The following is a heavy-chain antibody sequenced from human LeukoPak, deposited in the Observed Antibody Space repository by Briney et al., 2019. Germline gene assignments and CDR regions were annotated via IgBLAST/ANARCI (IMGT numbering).Heavy chain of an antibody. CDR3: ARWDIRGTAHQLDY. Sequence: PGGSLRLSCAASGFTLSSHWMTWVRQAPGKGLEWVANINQDASAKYYVASVRGRFTISRDNAKNSIYPQMNSLRVDDTAVYYCARWDIRGTAHQLDYWGQGTLVTVSS. D-gene: IGHD5-12*01. J-gene: IGHJ4*02. CDR1: GFTLSSHW. CDR2: INQDASAK. V-gene: IGHV3-7*01.